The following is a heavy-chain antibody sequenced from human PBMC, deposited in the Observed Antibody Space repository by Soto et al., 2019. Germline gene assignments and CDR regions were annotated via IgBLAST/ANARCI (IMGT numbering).Heavy chain of an antibody. CDR2: IYYSGST. CDR3: PRGGRYCSGGSCYHNDLDI. Sequence: PSETLSLTCTVSGGSISSGDYYWSWIRQPPGKGLEWIGYIYYSGSTYYNPSLKSRVTISVDTSKNQFSLKLSSVPAAETAVYYCPRGGRYCSGGSCYHNDLDIWRQGTMVT. J-gene: IGHJ3*02. D-gene: IGHD2-15*01. CDR1: GGSISSGDYY. V-gene: IGHV4-30-4*01.